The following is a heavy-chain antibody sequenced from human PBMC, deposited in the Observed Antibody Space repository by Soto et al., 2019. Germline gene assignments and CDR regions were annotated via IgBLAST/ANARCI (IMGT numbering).Heavy chain of an antibody. Sequence: EVRLVESGGGQVHPGGSLRLSCAASGFSFTHYRIHWVRQVAGKGLEWVCRVNADGSSTNYAGFAKGRFTISRDNSKNTAYLEMNNLRADDAALDYCAKAGDWNYVFDFWGQGTSVIVSS. J-gene: IGHJ4*02. CDR2: VNADGSST. CDR1: GFSFTHYR. CDR3: AKAGDWNYVFDF. V-gene: IGHV3-74*01. D-gene: IGHD1-7*01.